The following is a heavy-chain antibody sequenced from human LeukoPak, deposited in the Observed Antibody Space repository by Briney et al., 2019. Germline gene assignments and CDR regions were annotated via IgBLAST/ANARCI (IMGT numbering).Heavy chain of an antibody. D-gene: IGHD6-19*01. CDR3: ARAGAPSSYSSGWYANDY. J-gene: IGHJ4*02. CDR1: GYAFTGYY. Sequence: GASVKVSCKASGYAFTGYYMHWVRQAPGQGLEWMGWINPNSGGTNYAQKFQGRVTMTRDTSISTAYMELSRLRSDDTAVYYCARAGAPSSYSSGWYANDYWGQGTLVIVSS. CDR2: INPNSGGT. V-gene: IGHV1-2*02.